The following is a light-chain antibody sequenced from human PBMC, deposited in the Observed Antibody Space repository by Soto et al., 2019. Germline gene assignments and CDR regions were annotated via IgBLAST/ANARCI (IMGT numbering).Light chain of an antibody. V-gene: IGKV3-11*01. J-gene: IGKJ1*01. CDR1: QYINTR. Sequence: EIMLPQSPATLSSFPGDRVTLSCMASQYINTRLAWYQHRPGQSPRLLIYQTSIRAAGIPARFRASVSGTDFTLTISDVQPEDFALYYCHQRQSWPRTVGQGTKVDIK. CDR2: QTS. CDR3: HQRQSWPRT.